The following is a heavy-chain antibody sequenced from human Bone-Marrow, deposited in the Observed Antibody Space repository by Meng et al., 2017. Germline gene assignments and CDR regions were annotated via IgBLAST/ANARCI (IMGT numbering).Heavy chain of an antibody. Sequence: EVQLGESGGDLVKPGGSLRLSCAASGFYFNNAWMSWVRQAPGKGLEWVGRIKSNTDGGTAEYAAPVTGRFTISRDDSKSTLYLQMDSLITEDTAVYFCATGAAAADHWGQGTLVTVSS. CDR1: GFYFNNAW. J-gene: IGHJ4*02. V-gene: IGHV3-15*01. D-gene: IGHD6-13*01. CDR2: IKSNTDGGTA. CDR3: ATGAAAADH.